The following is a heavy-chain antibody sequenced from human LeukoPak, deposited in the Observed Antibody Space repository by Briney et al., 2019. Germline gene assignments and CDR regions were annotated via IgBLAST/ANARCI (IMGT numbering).Heavy chain of an antibody. Sequence: PSETLSLTCTVSGGSISSYYWSWIRQPPGKGLERIGYIYYSGSTNYNPSLKSRVTISVDTSKNQFSLKLSSVTAADTAVYYCARAPKGAPATALDYWGQGTLVTVSS. CDR2: IYYSGST. J-gene: IGHJ4*02. CDR3: ARAPKGAPATALDY. D-gene: IGHD2-21*02. CDR1: GGSISSYY. V-gene: IGHV4-59*01.